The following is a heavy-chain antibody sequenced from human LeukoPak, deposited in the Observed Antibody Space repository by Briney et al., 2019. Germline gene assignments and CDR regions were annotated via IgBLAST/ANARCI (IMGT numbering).Heavy chain of an antibody. V-gene: IGHV1-2*02. CDR2: INPNSGGT. D-gene: IGHD4-17*01. J-gene: IGHJ6*03. Sequence: ASVKVSCKASGYTFTGYYMHRVRQAPGQGLEWMGWINPNSGGTNYAQKFQGRVTITRNTSISTAYMELSSLRSEDTAVYYCARGPPATTVTTSYYYYYYYMDVWGKGTTVTVSS. CDR1: GYTFTGYY. CDR3: ARGPPATTVTTSYYYYYYYMDV.